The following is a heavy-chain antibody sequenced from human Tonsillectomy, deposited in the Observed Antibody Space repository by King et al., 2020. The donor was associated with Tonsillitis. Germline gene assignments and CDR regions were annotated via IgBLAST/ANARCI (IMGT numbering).Heavy chain of an antibody. Sequence: VQLVESGGGLVQPGGSLRLSSAASGFTFSSYWMHWVRQAPGKGLVWVSRINSDGSSTNYADSVKGRFTISRDNAKNTLYLQMNSLRAEDTAVYYCAGEHSGSRYFDYWGQGTLVTVSS. V-gene: IGHV3-74*01. J-gene: IGHJ4*02. CDR1: GFTFSSYW. D-gene: IGHD1-26*01. CDR2: INSDGSST. CDR3: AGEHSGSRYFDY.